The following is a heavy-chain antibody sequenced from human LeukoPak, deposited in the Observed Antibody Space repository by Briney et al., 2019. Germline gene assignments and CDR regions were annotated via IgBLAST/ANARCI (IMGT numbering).Heavy chain of an antibody. V-gene: IGHV4-34*01. J-gene: IGHJ3*02. D-gene: IGHD3-16*02. CDR3: ARRRNVQGYPKVFDI. CDR2: INHGARA. Sequence: SETLSLTCAVYGESFKNYYFSWIRQSPGKGLEWIREINHGARASYNPSLKSRVTISVDTSKNQVSLKLSSVTAADTAVYYCARRRNVQGYPKVFDIWGQGTMVTVSS. CDR1: GESFKNYY.